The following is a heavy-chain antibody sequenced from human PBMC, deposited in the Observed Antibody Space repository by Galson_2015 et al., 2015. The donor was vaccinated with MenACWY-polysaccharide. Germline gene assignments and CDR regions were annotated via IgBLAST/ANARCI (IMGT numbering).Heavy chain of an antibody. J-gene: IGHJ6*03. CDR2: MNPNSGNT. D-gene: IGHD2-15*01. Sequence: SVKVSCKASGYTFTSYDINWVRQATGQGLEWMGWMNPNSGNTGYAQKFQGRVTMTRNTSISTAYMELSSLRSEDTAVYYCARTVRGRAVGYYCYYMDVWGKGTTVTVSS. CDR1: GYTFTSYD. V-gene: IGHV1-8*01. CDR3: ARTVRGRAVGYYCYYMDV.